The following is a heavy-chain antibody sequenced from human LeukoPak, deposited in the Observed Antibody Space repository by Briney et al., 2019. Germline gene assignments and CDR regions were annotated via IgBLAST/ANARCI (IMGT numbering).Heavy chain of an antibody. D-gene: IGHD5-24*01. CDR1: GFTFRGAA. V-gene: IGHV3-23*01. Sequence: GGSLRLSCAVSGFTFRGAAMTWVRQAPGKGLEWVSLISSSGNNAYYADSVKGPFTISRDNSKNTLSLQMNSLRVEDTAIYYCAKDIQLSTWGLGTRVTVSS. J-gene: IGHJ3*01. CDR3: AKDIQLST. CDR2: ISSSGNNA.